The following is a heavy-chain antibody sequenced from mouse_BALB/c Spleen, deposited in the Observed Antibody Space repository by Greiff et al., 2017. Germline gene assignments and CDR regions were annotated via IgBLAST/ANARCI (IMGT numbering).Heavy chain of an antibody. V-gene: IGHV1-80*01. D-gene: IGHD4-1*01. Sequence: VQLQQSGAELVRPGSSVKISCKASGYAFSSYWMNWVKQRPGQGLEWIGQIYPGDGDTNYNGKFKGKATLTADKSSSTAYMQLSSLTSEDSAVYFCARWEEAPFAYWGQGTLVTVSA. J-gene: IGHJ3*01. CDR2: IYPGDGDT. CDR1: GYAFSSYW. CDR3: ARWEEAPFAY.